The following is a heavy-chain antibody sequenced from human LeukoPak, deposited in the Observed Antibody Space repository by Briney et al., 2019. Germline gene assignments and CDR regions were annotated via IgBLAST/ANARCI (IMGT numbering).Heavy chain of an antibody. J-gene: IGHJ4*02. Sequence: SETLSLTCTVSGYSISSGYYWGWIRQPPGKGLEWIGSIYHSGSTYYNPSLKSRVTISVDTSKNQFSLKLSSVTAADTAVYYCARGGQAYYYDSGLDYWGQRTLVTVSS. CDR2: IYHSGST. CDR1: GYSISSGYY. D-gene: IGHD3-22*01. CDR3: ARGGQAYYYDSGLDY. V-gene: IGHV4-38-2*02.